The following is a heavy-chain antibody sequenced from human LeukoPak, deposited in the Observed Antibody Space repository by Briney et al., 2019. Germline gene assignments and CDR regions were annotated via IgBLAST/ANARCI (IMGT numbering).Heavy chain of an antibody. V-gene: IGHV1-18*01. CDR2: VSGYNGNT. J-gene: IGHJ5*02. D-gene: IGHD2-21*01. Sequence: ASVTVSFKSSVYTFTNYDINWVRQAPGQGLEWMGWVSGYNGNTNYAQKFEGRVAITTDTSSSTAYMELRSLRSDDTAIYYCSRGDWFDPWGQGTLVTVSS. CDR1: VYTFTNYD. CDR3: SRGDWFDP.